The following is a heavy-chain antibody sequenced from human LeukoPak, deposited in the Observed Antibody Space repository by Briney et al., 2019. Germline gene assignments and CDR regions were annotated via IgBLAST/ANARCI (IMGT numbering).Heavy chain of an antibody. J-gene: IGHJ6*02. CDR2: IYYSGST. V-gene: IGHV4-31*03. CDR3: ARVSLEQATFGFYYYYGMDG. Sequence: SQTLSLTCTLSGGSISSGGYYWSWIRQHPGKGLEWIGYIYYSGSTYYNPSLKSRVTIPLDTPKNHLSLQLSTVTAAGPALYYWARVSLEQATFGFYYYYGMDGWGQGTTVTVS. CDR1: GGSISSGGYY. D-gene: IGHD3-16*01.